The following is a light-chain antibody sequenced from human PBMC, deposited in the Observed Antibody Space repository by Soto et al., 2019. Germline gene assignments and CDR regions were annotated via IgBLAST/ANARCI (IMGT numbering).Light chain of an antibody. CDR3: CSSGGSPTYV. Sequence: QSAPTQPASVSGSPGQSITISCTGTSSNVGSYKLVSWYQQHPGKAPKLMIFEFNKRPSGVSNRFSGSKSGNTASLTISGLKVEDEADYYCCSSGGSPTYVFGTGTKVTVL. CDR1: SSNVGSYKL. CDR2: EFN. V-gene: IGLV2-23*02. J-gene: IGLJ1*01.